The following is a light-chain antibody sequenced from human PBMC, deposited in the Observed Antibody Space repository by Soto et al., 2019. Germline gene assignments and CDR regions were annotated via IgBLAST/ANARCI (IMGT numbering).Light chain of an antibody. CDR2: NVS. CDR3: SSYTSSNTYV. Sequence: GTSSDVGGYNSVSWYQQHPGKAPKLMIYNVSNRPSGVSDRFSGSKSGNTASLTISGLQAEDEADYYCSSYTSSNTYVFGTGTKVTVL. CDR1: SSDVGGYNS. V-gene: IGLV2-14*03. J-gene: IGLJ1*01.